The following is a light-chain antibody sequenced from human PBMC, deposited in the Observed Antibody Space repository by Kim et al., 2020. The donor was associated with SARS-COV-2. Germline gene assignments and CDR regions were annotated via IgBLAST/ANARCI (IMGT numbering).Light chain of an antibody. CDR3: QQYGGDAT. J-gene: IGKJ1*01. Sequence: EIVLTQSPGTLSLSPGERATLSCRASQSVSSSYLAWYQQKPGQAPRLLIYGASSRATGIPDRFSGSGSGTDFTLTISRLEPEDFAVYYCQQYGGDATFGQGTKVDIK. CDR1: QSVSSSY. V-gene: IGKV3-20*01. CDR2: GAS.